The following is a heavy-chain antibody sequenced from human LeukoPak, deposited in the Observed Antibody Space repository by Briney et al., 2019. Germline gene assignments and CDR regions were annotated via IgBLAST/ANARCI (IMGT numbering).Heavy chain of an antibody. Sequence: ASVKVSCKASGYTFTSYDINWVRQATGQGLEWMGWMNPNSGDTGYAQNFQGRVTMTRDTSINTAYMELSSLRSEDTAVYYCARTPRNGYIEGYWGQGTLATVSS. CDR1: GYTFTSYD. V-gene: IGHV1-8*01. CDR3: ARTPRNGYIEGY. CDR2: MNPNSGDT. J-gene: IGHJ4*02. D-gene: IGHD5-24*01.